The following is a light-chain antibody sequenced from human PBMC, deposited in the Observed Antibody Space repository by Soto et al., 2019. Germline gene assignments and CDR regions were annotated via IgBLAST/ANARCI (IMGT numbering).Light chain of an antibody. CDR2: DAS. Sequence: DIQMTQFPSTLSASVGDRVTITCRASQSISKWLVWYQQKPGKAPKVLIFDASILASGVPSRFSGSGSGTEFTLTISSLQPDDFATYYCQQYSGYSTWTFGQGTKVEIK. J-gene: IGKJ1*01. CDR1: QSISKW. CDR3: QQYSGYSTWT. V-gene: IGKV1-5*01.